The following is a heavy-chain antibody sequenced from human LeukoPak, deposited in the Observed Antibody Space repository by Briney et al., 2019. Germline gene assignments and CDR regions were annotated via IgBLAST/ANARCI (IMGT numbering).Heavy chain of an antibody. CDR3: ARSGSGDVLLWFGELFYSDY. Sequence: GASVKVSCKASGYTFTSYGISWVRQAPGQGLEWMGWISAYNGNTNYAQKLQGRVTMTTDTSTSTAYMELRSLRSDDTAVYYCARSGSGDVLLWFGELFYSDYWGQGTLVTVSS. CDR1: GYTFTSYG. CDR2: ISAYNGNT. J-gene: IGHJ4*02. V-gene: IGHV1-18*04. D-gene: IGHD3-10*01.